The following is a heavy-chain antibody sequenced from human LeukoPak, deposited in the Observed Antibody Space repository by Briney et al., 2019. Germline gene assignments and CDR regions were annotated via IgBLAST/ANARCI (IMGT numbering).Heavy chain of an antibody. J-gene: IGHJ6*02. V-gene: IGHV3-21*01. D-gene: IGHD4-11*01. Sequence: KPGGSLRLSCAASGFTFSSYSMNWVRQAPGKGLEWVSSISSSSSYIYYADSVKGRFTISRDNAKNSLYLQMNSLRAEDTAVYYCARALTTVTKDYYYYGMDVWGQGTTVTVSS. CDR1: GFTFSSYS. CDR3: ARALTTVTKDYYYYGMDV. CDR2: ISSSSSYI.